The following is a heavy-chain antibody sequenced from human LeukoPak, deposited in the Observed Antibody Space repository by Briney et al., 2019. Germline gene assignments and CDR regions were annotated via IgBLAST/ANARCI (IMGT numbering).Heavy chain of an antibody. CDR3: ARLILWETSNAFDI. Sequence: GGSLRLSCTNSGPTFNRDWMGWLRQAPGKGLEWLAHIKPDESRIFYADSVKGRFALSRDNAKNSVHLQMNSLRAEDTAVYFCARLILWETSNAFDIWGQGTMVTVSS. CDR1: GPTFNRDW. J-gene: IGHJ3*02. D-gene: IGHD1-26*01. V-gene: IGHV3-7*03. CDR2: IKPDESRI.